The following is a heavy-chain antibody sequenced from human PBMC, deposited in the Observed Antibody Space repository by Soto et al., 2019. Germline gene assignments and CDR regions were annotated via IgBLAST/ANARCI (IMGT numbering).Heavy chain of an antibody. Sequence: QVQLQESGPGLVKPSETLSLTCSVTGGSISSYYWSWIRQPPGKGLEWIGDIYYSGSTFYNPTLQSRVNISLVSSKTQFSLELSAVTVADTAVSFCARDRTPLLRGYRGFYNFGLDVWGPGTTVTVSS. CDR3: ARDRTPLLRGYRGFYNFGLDV. V-gene: IGHV4-59*01. D-gene: IGHD3-16*02. J-gene: IGHJ6*02. CDR2: IYYSGST. CDR1: GGSISSYY.